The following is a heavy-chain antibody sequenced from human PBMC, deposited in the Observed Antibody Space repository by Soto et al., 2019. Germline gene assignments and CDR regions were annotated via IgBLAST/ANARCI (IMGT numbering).Heavy chain of an antibody. CDR3: ARDLIVVVPAAMAGAFDI. CDR2: ISSSSSYI. D-gene: IGHD2-2*01. Sequence: WVSSISSSSSYIYYADSVKGRFTISRDNAKNSLYLQMNSLRAEDTAVYYFARDLIVVVPAAMAGAFDIWGQGTMVTVSS. J-gene: IGHJ3*02. V-gene: IGHV3-21*01.